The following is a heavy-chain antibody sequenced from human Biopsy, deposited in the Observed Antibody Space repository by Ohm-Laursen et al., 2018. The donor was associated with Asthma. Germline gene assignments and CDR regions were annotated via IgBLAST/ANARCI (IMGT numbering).Heavy chain of an antibody. CDR2: VNSVFGTT. Sequence: SVKISYKSLGGTFNTYVIGWARQAPGQGLEWMGGVNSVFGTTTYPQKFQDRVTITADDSTSTVYMELSSLRSEDTAVYYCARKAGSCISRTCYSLDFWGQGTLVTVSS. D-gene: IGHD2-2*01. V-gene: IGHV1-69*13. CDR3: ARKAGSCISRTCYSLDF. CDR1: GGTFNTYV. J-gene: IGHJ4*02.